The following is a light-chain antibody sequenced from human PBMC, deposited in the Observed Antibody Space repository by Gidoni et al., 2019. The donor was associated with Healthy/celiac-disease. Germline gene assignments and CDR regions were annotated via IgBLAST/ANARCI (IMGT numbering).Light chain of an antibody. Sequence: IVMTQSPATLSVSPGERATLSCRASQSVSSNLAWYQQKPGQAPRLLIYGASTRATGIPARFGGSGSGTEFPLTISSLQSEVFAVYSCQQYNNWPWTFGQGTKVEIK. J-gene: IGKJ1*01. V-gene: IGKV3-15*01. CDR3: QQYNNWPWT. CDR1: QSVSSN. CDR2: GAS.